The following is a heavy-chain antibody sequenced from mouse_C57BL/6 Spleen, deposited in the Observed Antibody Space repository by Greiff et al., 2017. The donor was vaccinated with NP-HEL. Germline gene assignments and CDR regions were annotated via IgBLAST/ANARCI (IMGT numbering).Heavy chain of an antibody. D-gene: IGHD3-2*02. CDR3: AREDSSGPYFDY. Sequence: QVQLQQPGAELVKPGASVKLSCKASGYTFTSYWMHWVKQRPGQGLEWIGMIHPNSGSTNYNEKFKSKATLTVDKSSSTAYMQLSSLTSEDSAVYYCAREDSSGPYFDYWGQGTTLTVSS. CDR1: GYTFTSYW. V-gene: IGHV1-64*01. CDR2: IHPNSGST. J-gene: IGHJ2*01.